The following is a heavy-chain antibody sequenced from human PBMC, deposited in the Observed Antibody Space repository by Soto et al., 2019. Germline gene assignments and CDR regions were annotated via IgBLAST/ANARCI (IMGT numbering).Heavy chain of an antibody. J-gene: IGHJ4*02. D-gene: IGHD5-12*01. Sequence: QITLKESGPTLVKPTQTLTLTCTFSGFSLSTSGVGVGWIRQPPGKALEWLALIYWDDDKRYSPSLKSRLTIPKDTSKNQVVLTMTNMDPVDTATYYCAHVYGGYDNFDYWGQGTLVTFSS. CDR2: IYWDDDK. CDR3: AHVYGGYDNFDY. V-gene: IGHV2-5*02. CDR1: GFSLSTSGVG.